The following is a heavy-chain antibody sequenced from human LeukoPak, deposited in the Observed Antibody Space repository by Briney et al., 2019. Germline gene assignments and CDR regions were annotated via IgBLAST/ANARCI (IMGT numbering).Heavy chain of an antibody. D-gene: IGHD6-13*01. V-gene: IGHV1-18*01. CDR2: ISAYNGNT. J-gene: IGHJ5*02. CDR1: GYTFTSYG. CDR3: ARDRRSSWYPRWFDP. Sequence: GASVKVSCKASGYTFTSYGISWVRQAPGQGLEWMGWISAYNGNTNYARKLQGRVTMTTDTSTRTAYMELRSLRSDDTAVYYCARDRRSSWYPRWFDPWGQGTLVTVSS.